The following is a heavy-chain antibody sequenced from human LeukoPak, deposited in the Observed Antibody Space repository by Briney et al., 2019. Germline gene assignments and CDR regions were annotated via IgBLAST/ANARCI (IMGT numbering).Heavy chain of an antibody. Sequence: SETLSLTCAVYGGSFSGYYWSWIRQPPGKGLEWIGEINHRGSTYYNPSLRSRVTISLDRSKKKFSLKLTSVTAADTAVYFCARGAEYYAIWRGYAGYSDYWGQGISVTVSS. CDR2: INHRGST. J-gene: IGHJ4*02. V-gene: IGHV4-34*01. CDR3: ARGAEYYAIWRGYAGYSDY. CDR1: GGSFSGYY. D-gene: IGHD3-3*01.